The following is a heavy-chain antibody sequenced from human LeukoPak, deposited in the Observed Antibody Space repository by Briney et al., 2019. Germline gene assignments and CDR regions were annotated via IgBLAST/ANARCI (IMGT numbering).Heavy chain of an antibody. CDR2: ISGSGGST. D-gene: IGHD2-2*01. Sequence: PGGSLRLSCAASGFTFSSYAMSWVRQAPGTGLEWVSAISGSGGSTYYADSVKGRFTISRDNSKNTLYLQMNSLRAEDTAVYYCARGTSSTSERGNWFDPWGQGTLVTVSS. J-gene: IGHJ5*02. CDR3: ARGTSSTSERGNWFDP. CDR1: GFTFSSYA. V-gene: IGHV3-23*01.